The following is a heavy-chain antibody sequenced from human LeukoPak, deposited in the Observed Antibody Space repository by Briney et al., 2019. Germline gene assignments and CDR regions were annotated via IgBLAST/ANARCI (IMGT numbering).Heavy chain of an antibody. CDR1: GFIISSNY. D-gene: IGHD6-19*01. CDR3: AKRIAVAGTRYFQD. CDR2: ITGSGDST. J-gene: IGHJ1*01. V-gene: IGHV3-23*01. Sequence: GGSLRLSCAASGFIISSNYMSWVRQAPGKGLEWVSGITGSGDSTYNADSVRGRFTISRDNSKNTLYLQMDSLRAADTAVYYCAKRIAVAGTRYFQDWGQGTMVTVSS.